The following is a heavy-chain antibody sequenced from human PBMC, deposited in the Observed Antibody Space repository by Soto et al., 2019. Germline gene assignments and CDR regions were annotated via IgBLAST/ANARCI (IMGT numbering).Heavy chain of an antibody. Sequence: QVQLVQSEGEVKEPGASVQVSCKASGYMFNSYGMSWLRQAPGQGLEWLGWISGYNGKTNYAQKFQGRITMTTETSTTTVYMDLKSLRSDDTAVYYCARDETYTSGWYFEVWGQGTLVTVPS. CDR3: ARDETYTSGWYFEV. CDR2: ISGYNGKT. D-gene: IGHD6-19*01. J-gene: IGHJ4*02. V-gene: IGHV1-18*01. CDR1: GYMFNSYG.